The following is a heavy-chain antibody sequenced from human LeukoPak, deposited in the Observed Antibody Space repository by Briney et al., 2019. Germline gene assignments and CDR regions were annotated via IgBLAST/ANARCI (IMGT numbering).Heavy chain of an antibody. J-gene: IGHJ4*02. CDR1: GGSFSGYY. Sequence: NPSETLSLTCGVYGGSFSGYYWSWIRQPPGKGLEWIGEINHRGSTNYNPSLKSRVTTSVDTSKNQFSLKLSSVTAADTAVYYCASGGGFRGDSSGWYVNYWGQGTLVTVSS. D-gene: IGHD6-19*01. CDR2: INHRGST. V-gene: IGHV4-34*01. CDR3: ASGGGFRGDSSGWYVNY.